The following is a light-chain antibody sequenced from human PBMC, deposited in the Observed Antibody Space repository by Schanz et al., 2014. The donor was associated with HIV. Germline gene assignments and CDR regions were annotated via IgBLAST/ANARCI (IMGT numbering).Light chain of an antibody. Sequence: QSVLTQPPSASGTPGQRVTISCSRSASDIGDDDVHWYQKLPGAAPTLLIYSNNQRPSGVPDRFSGSKSGTSASLAISGLQSEDEADYYCAAWDDSLNGPVFGGGTKLTVL. J-gene: IGLJ3*02. V-gene: IGLV1-44*01. CDR1: ASDIGDDD. CDR2: SNN. CDR3: AAWDDSLNGPV.